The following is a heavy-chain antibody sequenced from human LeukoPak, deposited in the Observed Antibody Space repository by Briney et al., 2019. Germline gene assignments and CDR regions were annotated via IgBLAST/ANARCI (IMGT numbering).Heavy chain of an antibody. V-gene: IGHV1-18*01. CDR3: ARDQVYGSGWYGPVDY. D-gene: IGHD6-19*01. CDR1: GFTFTSYG. J-gene: IGHJ4*02. CDR2: ISAYNGNT. Sequence: ASVKVSCKASGFTFTSYGISWVRQAPGQGLEWMGWISAYNGNTNYAQKLQGRVTMTTDTSTSTAYMELRSLRSDDTAVYYCARDQVYGSGWYGPVDYWGQGTLVTVSS.